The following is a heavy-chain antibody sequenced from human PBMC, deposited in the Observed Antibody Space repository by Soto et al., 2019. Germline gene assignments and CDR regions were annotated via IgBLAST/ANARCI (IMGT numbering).Heavy chain of an antibody. V-gene: IGHV3-48*02. CDR2: ISSSSSTI. Sequence: EVQLVESGGGLVQPGGSLRLSCAASGFTFSSYSMNWVRQAPGKGLEWVSYISSSSSTIYYADSVKGRFTISRDNAKNSMHLQMNSLRDEYTAVYYCARGTMGWYLVDCCGQGTLVTVSS. CDR3: ARGTMGWYLVDC. CDR1: GFTFSSYS. D-gene: IGHD6-19*01. J-gene: IGHJ4*02.